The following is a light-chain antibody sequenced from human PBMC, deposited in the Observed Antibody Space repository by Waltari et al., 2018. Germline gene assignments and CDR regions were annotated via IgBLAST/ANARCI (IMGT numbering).Light chain of an antibody. V-gene: IGKV3-11*01. CDR1: QSVSSH. Sequence: IVLTQSPATLSLSPGERATLSCRASQSVSSHLAWYQQKPGQAPRLLIYDASNRATGIPARFSGSGSGTDFTLTISSLEVDDFAVYYCQQRSSWPTFGGGTKVEIK. CDR3: QQRSSWPT. J-gene: IGKJ4*01. CDR2: DAS.